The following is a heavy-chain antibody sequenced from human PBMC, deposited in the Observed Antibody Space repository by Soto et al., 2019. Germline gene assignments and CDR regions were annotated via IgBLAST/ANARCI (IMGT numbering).Heavy chain of an antibody. J-gene: IGHJ4*02. Sequence: QVQLVQSGAEVKKPGASVKVSCKTSGYNFLTYSIHWVRQAPGQRLEWMGWINAGSGNTKYSQKFQGRLTIARDTSATTAYMALSSLTPEDTAVSYCATPRILWYEDLAHWGQGTQVTVSS. V-gene: IGHV1-3*01. CDR2: INAGSGNT. CDR1: GYNFLTYS. CDR3: ATPRILWYEDLAH. D-gene: IGHD6-13*01.